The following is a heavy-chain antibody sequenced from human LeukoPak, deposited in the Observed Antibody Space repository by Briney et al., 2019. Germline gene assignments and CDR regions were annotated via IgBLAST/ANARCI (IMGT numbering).Heavy chain of an antibody. CDR1: GYTFTSYA. Sequence: ASVKLSCKASGYTFTSYAMNWVRQAPGQGLEWMGWININTGNPTYAQGFTGRFVFSLDTSVSTAYLQIISLKAEDTAVYYCARDLVSAGFDIWGQGTMVTVSS. CDR3: ARDLVSAGFDI. D-gene: IGHD6-6*01. V-gene: IGHV7-4-1*02. J-gene: IGHJ3*02. CDR2: ININTGNP.